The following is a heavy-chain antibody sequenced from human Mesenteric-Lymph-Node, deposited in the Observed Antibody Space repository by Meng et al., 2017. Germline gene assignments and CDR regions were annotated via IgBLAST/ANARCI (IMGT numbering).Heavy chain of an antibody. CDR1: GFIFSDYY. CDR3: ARKKYIGDVLDY. D-gene: IGHD4-17*01. J-gene: IGHJ4*02. Sequence: GESLKISCAASGFIFSDYYMSWIRQAPGKGLEWVSYISTTGDTIYYADSVKGRFTISRDNAKNSLYLQRNSLKAEDTAVYYCARKKYIGDVLDYWGQGTLVTVSS. CDR2: ISTTGDTI. V-gene: IGHV3-11*01.